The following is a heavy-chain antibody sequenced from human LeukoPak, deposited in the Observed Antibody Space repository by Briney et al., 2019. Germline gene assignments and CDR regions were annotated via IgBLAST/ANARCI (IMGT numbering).Heavy chain of an antibody. V-gene: IGHV3-11*01. CDR3: AKGRTASP. D-gene: IGHD1/OR15-1a*01. CDR1: GFTFSDYL. CDR2: ITSSGGTT. Sequence: GGSLRLSCVASGFTFSDYLMSWLRQAPGKGLEYVSYITSSGGTTYYVDSVKGRFTISRDNAKNSVYLQMNSLRAADTALYYCAKGRTASPWGQGTPVTVSS. J-gene: IGHJ5*02.